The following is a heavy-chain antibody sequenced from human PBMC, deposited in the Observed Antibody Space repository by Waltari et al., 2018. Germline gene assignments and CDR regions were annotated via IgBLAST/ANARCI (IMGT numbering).Heavy chain of an antibody. V-gene: IGHV1-69-2*01. J-gene: IGHJ3*01. CDR1: GYTFRAYY. D-gene: IGHD6-19*01. CDR2: VEPEDGET. CDR3: ATALGDSSSASRPFDF. Sequence: EVQLLQSGAELKEPGTTVRISCKVSGYTFRAYYIHWVQQAPGKGLRWMGLVEPEDGETIYADNFQGRVTISADTSTDTAFMELSSLRSEDTAVFYCATALGDSSSASRPFDFWGQGTMITVSS.